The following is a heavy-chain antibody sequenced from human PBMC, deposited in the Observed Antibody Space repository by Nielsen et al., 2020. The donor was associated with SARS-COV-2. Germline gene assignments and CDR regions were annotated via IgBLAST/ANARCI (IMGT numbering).Heavy chain of an antibody. CDR1: GFTFSKHA. CDR2: ISNDGSKK. V-gene: IGHV3-30-3*01. J-gene: IGHJ4*02. CDR3: AYSGSYHFDY. D-gene: IGHD1-26*01. Sequence: GGSLRLSCAASGFTFSKHAIHWVRQAPGKGLEWVAVISNDGSKKYYADSVRGRFTISRDNSKNTLYLQMNSLRAEDTAVYYCAYSGSYHFDYWGQGTLVTVSS.